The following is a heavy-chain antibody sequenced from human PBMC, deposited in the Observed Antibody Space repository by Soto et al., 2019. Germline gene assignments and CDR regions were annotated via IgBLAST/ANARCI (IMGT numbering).Heavy chain of an antibody. CDR1: GYTFTSYG. J-gene: IGHJ5*02. CDR2: ISAYNGNT. D-gene: IGHD1-1*01. Sequence: ASVKVSCKXSGYTFTSYGISWVRQAPGQGLEWMGWISAYNGNTNYAQKLQGRVTMTTDTSTSTAYMELRSLRSDDTAVYYCARVALEYNWFDPWGQGTLVTVSS. V-gene: IGHV1-18*01. CDR3: ARVALEYNWFDP.